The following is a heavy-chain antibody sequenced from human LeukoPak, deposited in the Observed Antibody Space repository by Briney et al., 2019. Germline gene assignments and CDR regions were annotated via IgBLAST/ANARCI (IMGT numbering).Heavy chain of an antibody. CDR3: ARDLLEGDSSGLIDY. J-gene: IGHJ4*02. Sequence: ASVKVSCKASRYTFTSYGISWVRQAPGQGLEWMGVISPTGGSTRYAQKFQGRVTMTRDMSTRTVYMELSSLRSEDTAVHYCARDLLEGDSSGLIDYWGQGTLVTVSS. CDR2: ISPTGGST. CDR1: RYTFTSYG. D-gene: IGHD3-22*01. V-gene: IGHV1-46*01.